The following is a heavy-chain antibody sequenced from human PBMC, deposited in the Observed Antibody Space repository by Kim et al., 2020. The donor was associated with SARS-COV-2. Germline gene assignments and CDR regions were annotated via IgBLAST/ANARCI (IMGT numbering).Heavy chain of an antibody. J-gene: IGHJ6*02. D-gene: IGHD2-2*02. Sequence: RFTISRDNAKNSLYLQMNSLRAEDTAVYYCARRYCSSTSCYKDYYYGMDVWGQGTTVTVSS. CDR3: ARRYCSSTSCYKDYYYGMDV. V-gene: IGHV3-11*06.